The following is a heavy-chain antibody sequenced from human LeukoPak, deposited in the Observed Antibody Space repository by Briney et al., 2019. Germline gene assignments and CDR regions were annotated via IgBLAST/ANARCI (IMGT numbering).Heavy chain of an antibody. CDR1: GFPFTTYN. Sequence: GGSLRLSCAVSGFPFTTYNMNWVRQAPGKGLEWVSYIDSSSSTIKYADSVKGRFTVSRDNAKNSLHLQMNSLRAEDTAVYYCVRDRGISFYFDYWGQGTLVTVSS. D-gene: IGHD3-16*02. J-gene: IGHJ4*02. CDR2: IDSSSSTI. V-gene: IGHV3-48*01. CDR3: VRDRGISFYFDY.